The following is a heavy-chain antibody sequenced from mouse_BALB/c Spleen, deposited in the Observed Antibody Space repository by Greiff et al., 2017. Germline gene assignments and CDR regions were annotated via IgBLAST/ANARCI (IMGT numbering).Heavy chain of an antibody. Sequence: EVMLVESGPSLVKPSQTLSLTCSVTGDSITSGYWNWIRKFPGNKLEYMGYISYSGSTYYNPSLKSRISITRDTSKNQYYLQLNSVTTEDTATYYCARSLYYGKPFFDYWGQGTTLTVSS. J-gene: IGHJ2*01. CDR1: GDSITSGY. CDR3: ARSLYYGKPFFDY. CDR2: ISYSGST. D-gene: IGHD2-1*01. V-gene: IGHV3-8*02.